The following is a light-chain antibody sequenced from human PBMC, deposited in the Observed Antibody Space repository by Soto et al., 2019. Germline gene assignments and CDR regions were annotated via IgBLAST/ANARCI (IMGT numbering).Light chain of an antibody. Sequence: EIVLTQSPGTLSLSPGERATLSCRASQSVSSSCLAWYQQKPGQAPRLLIYGASSRATGIPDRFSGSGSGTDFTLTISRLEPEDFAVYYCQQYGRSLITFGQGTRLEIK. V-gene: IGKV3-20*01. J-gene: IGKJ5*01. CDR1: QSVSSSC. CDR2: GAS. CDR3: QQYGRSLIT.